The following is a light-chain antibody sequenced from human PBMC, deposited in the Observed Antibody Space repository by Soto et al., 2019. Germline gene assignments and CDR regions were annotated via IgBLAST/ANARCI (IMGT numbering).Light chain of an antibody. Sequence: IVMTQSPATLSVAPGERVTFSCRASQGVSRKLAWYQHKPGQAPRLLISGASNLQSGVPPRFSGSGSGTDFTLAISSLQPEDSATYYCLQDINYPWTFGQGTKV. V-gene: IGKV1-6*01. CDR1: QGVSRK. CDR3: LQDINYPWT. J-gene: IGKJ1*01. CDR2: GAS.